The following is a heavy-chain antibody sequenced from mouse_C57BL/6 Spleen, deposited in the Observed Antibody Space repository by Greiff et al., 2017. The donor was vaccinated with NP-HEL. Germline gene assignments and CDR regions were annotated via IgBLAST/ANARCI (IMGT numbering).Heavy chain of an antibody. Sequence: EVQLQQSGAELVRPGASVKLSCTASGFNIKDYYMHWVKQRPEQGLEWIGRIDPEDGDTEYAPKFQGKATMTADTSSNTAYLQLSSLTSEDTAVYYCTREGAQATPMDYWGQGTSVTVSS. CDR3: TREGAQATPMDY. D-gene: IGHD3-2*02. V-gene: IGHV14-1*01. CDR1: GFNIKDYY. CDR2: IDPEDGDT. J-gene: IGHJ4*01.